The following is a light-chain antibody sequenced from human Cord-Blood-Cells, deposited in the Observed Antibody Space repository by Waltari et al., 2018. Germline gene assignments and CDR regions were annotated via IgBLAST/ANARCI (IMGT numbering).Light chain of an antibody. CDR1: QGISNY. V-gene: IGKV1-27*01. J-gene: IGKJ1*01. Sequence: DIQMTQSRSSLSASVGDRVTITCRVSQGISNYLAWYQQKPGKVPKLLIYAASTLQSGVPSRFSGSGSGTDFTLTISSLQPEDVATYYCQKYNSAPWTFGQGTKVEIK. CDR3: QKYNSAPWT. CDR2: AAS.